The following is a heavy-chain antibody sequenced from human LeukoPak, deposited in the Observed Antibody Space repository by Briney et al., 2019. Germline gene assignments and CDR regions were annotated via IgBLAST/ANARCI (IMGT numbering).Heavy chain of an antibody. CDR3: ARRKERTPGYNYYYSYYMDV. D-gene: IGHD5-24*01. Sequence: SETLPLTCAVYGGSFSGYYWSWIRQPPGKGLEWIGEINHSGSTNYNPSLKSRVTISVDTSKNQFSLKPSSETAADTAVYYCARRKERTPGYNYYYSYYMDVWGKATTVTVSS. CDR1: GGSFSGYY. J-gene: IGHJ6*03. V-gene: IGHV4-34*01. CDR2: INHSGST.